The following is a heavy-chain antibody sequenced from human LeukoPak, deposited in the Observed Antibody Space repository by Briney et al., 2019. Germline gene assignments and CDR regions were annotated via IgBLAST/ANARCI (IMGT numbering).Heavy chain of an antibody. D-gene: IGHD1-26*01. J-gene: IGHJ4*02. V-gene: IGHV1-46*01. CDR1: GYTFTSYY. CDR2: INPSGGST. Sequence: GASVKVSCKASGYTFTSYYMHWVRQAPGQGLEWMGIINPSGGSTSYAQKFQGRVTMTRDMSTSTVYMELSSLRSEDTAAYYCARARGSSLAYGYWGQGTLVTVSS. CDR3: ARARGSSLAYGY.